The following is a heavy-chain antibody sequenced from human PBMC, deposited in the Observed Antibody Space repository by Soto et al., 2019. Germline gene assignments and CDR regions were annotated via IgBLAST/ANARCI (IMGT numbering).Heavy chain of an antibody. CDR1: GFTFSSYT. CDR2: ISSSSSYI. V-gene: IGHV3-21*01. J-gene: IGHJ6*02. D-gene: IGHD5-18*01. Sequence: EVQLVESGGGLVKPGGSLRLSCAASGFTFSSYTMNWVRQAPGKGLEWVSSISSSSSYIYYADSVKGRFTISRDNAKNSRYLQRNSLRAEDTAGYYCARDLGYSYGSYYYYGMDVWGQGTTGTVSS. CDR3: ARDLGYSYGSYYYYGMDV.